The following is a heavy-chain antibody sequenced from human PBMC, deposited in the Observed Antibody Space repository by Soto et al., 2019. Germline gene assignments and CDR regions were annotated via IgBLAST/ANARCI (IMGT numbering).Heavy chain of an antibody. J-gene: IGHJ6*02. CDR3: ARDVESIAIIIGNFRYYYYYGMDV. CDR1: GYTFTSYG. Sequence: ASVKVSCKASGYTFTSYGISWVRQAPGQGLEWMGWISAYNGNTNCAQKLQGRVTMTTDTSTSTAYMELRSLRSDDTAVYYCARDVESIAIIIGNFRYYYYYGMDVWGQGTTVTVSS. CDR2: ISAYNGNT. D-gene: IGHD3-10*01. V-gene: IGHV1-18*01.